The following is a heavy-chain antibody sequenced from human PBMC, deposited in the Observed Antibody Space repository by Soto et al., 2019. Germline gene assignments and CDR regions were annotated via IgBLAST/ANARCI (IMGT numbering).Heavy chain of an antibody. CDR2: ISAYNGNT. Sequence: ASVKVSCKASGYTFTSYGISWVRQAPGQGLEWMGWISAYNGNTNYAQKLQGRVTMTTDTSTSTAYMELRSLRSDDTAVYYCAREVRTGIAAAGVNWFDPWGQGTLVTVSS. V-gene: IGHV1-18*01. CDR3: AREVRTGIAAAGVNWFDP. J-gene: IGHJ5*02. CDR1: GYTFTSYG. D-gene: IGHD6-13*01.